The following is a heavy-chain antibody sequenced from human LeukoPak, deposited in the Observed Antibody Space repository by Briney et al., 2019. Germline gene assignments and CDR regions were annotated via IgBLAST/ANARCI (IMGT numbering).Heavy chain of an antibody. CDR1: GYTFINYD. CDR3: ARGPSSWSDV. V-gene: IGHV1-8*01. D-gene: IGHD6-13*01. CDR2: MSPNSGNT. J-gene: IGHJ6*02. Sequence: ASVKVSCKASGYTFINYDINWVRQATGQGPEWMGWMSPNSGNTGYAQNFQGRVTMTSDTSISTAYMELSSLRSDDTAVYYCARGPSSWSDVWGQGTTVTVSS.